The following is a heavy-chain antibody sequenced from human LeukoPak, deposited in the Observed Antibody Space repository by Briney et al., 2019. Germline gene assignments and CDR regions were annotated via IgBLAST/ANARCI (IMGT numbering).Heavy chain of an antibody. V-gene: IGHV4-4*07. J-gene: IGHJ4*02. Sequence: SETLSLTCTVSGGSISTYYWSWIRQPAGKGLEWIGRIYISGSTNYNPSLKSRVSMSVDTSKNHFSLKLSSVTAADTAVYYCARRNDILTGYNAHFDYWGQGTLVTVSS. CDR1: GGSISTYY. D-gene: IGHD3-9*01. CDR2: IYISGST. CDR3: ARRNDILTGYNAHFDY.